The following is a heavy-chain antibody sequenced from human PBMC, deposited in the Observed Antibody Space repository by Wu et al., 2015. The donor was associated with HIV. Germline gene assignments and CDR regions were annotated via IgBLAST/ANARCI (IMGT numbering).Heavy chain of an antibody. Sequence: QVQLVQSGAEVKKPGASVKVSCKASGYTFTNYDISWVRQAPGQGLEWMGWISAYSGNTKYAQKLQGRVTMTTDTSTSSAYMELRSLRSDDTAVYYCTSLYPDYYDTRGYYYFDYWGQGTLVTVSS. CDR1: GYTFTNYD. D-gene: IGHD3-22*01. J-gene: IGHJ4*02. CDR2: ISAYSGNT. CDR3: TSLYPDYYDTRGYYYFDY. V-gene: IGHV1-18*01.